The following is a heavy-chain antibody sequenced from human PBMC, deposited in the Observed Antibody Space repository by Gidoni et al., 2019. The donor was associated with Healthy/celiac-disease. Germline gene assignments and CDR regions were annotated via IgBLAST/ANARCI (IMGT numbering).Heavy chain of an antibody. V-gene: IGHV4-39*01. CDR1: VGSISSSSYY. Sequence: QLQLQESGPGLVKPSETLSLTCTVSVGSISSSSYYWGWLRQPPGQGLEWIGSIYYSGSTYYNPSLKSRVTISVDTSKNQFSLKLSSVTAADTAVYYCARTYYDFWSGYYGYYFDYWGQGTLVTVSS. J-gene: IGHJ4*02. D-gene: IGHD3-3*01. CDR3: ARTYYDFWSGYYGYYFDY. CDR2: IYYSGST.